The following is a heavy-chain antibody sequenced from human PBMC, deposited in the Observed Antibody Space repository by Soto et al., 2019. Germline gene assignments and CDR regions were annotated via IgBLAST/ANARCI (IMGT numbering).Heavy chain of an antibody. V-gene: IGHV1-69*13. D-gene: IGHD1-26*01. CDR3: ARAIVGPTTTGWLDP. CDR2: IIPIFGTA. J-gene: IGHJ5*02. CDR1: GGTFSRYA. Sequence: GASVKVSCKASGGTFSRYAISWVRQASGQGLEWMGGIIPIFGTANYAQKFQGRVTITVDESTSTAYMELSSLRFEDTAVYYCARAIVGPTTTGWLDPWGQGTLVTVSS.